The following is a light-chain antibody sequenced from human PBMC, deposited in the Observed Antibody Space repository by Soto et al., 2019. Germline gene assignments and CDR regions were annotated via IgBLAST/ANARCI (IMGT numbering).Light chain of an antibody. CDR2: DVS. J-gene: IGLJ2*01. CDR3: SSYTSSSTVV. Sequence: QSALTQPASVSGSPGQSITISCSGTSSDVGGSDSVSWYQQHPGKAPKLMIYDVSNRPSGVSNRFSGSKSGNTASLTISGLQAEDEADYYCSSYTSSSTVVFGGGTQLTV. V-gene: IGLV2-14*01. CDR1: SSDVGGSDS.